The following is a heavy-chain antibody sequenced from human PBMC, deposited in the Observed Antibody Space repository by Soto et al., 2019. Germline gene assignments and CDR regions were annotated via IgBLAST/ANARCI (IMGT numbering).Heavy chain of an antibody. J-gene: IGHJ5*02. CDR2: ISPSGGST. Sequence: ASVKVSCKASGYTFTIYYMHWVRQAPGQGLEWMGIISPSGGSTSYAQKFQGRVTMTRDTSTSTVYMELSSLRSEDTAVYYCARAARNNWFDPWGQGTLVTVSS. D-gene: IGHD6-6*01. CDR1: GYTFTIYY. CDR3: ARAARNNWFDP. V-gene: IGHV1-46*01.